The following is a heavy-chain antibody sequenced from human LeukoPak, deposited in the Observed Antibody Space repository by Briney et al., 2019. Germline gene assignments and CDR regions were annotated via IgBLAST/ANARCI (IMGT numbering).Heavy chain of an antibody. CDR1: GYSFANYW. CDR2: IFPADSDI. CDR3: ARVSKYSSTRGYYFGY. J-gene: IGHJ4*02. Sequence: GESLQISCKGSGYSFANYWIGWVRQMPGKGLEWMGIIFPADSDIRYSPSFQGQVTISADKSISTAYLQWSSLKASDTAMYFCARVSKYSSTRGYYFGYWGQGTLVTVSS. D-gene: IGHD2-2*01. V-gene: IGHV5-51*01.